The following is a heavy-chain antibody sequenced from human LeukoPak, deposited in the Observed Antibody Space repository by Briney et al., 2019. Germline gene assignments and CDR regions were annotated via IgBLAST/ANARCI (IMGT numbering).Heavy chain of an antibody. J-gene: IGHJ3*02. Sequence: GGALRLSCAASGFTLNNYSMNWVRQAPGKGLEWVSYISHTANDIYYRESVRGRFTISRDNAKNSVYLQMHSLRAEDTAVYYCAGDGTGVLPGDAFDIWSQGTMVTVSS. D-gene: IGHD1-1*01. CDR2: ISHTANDI. V-gene: IGHV3-21*05. CDR1: GFTLNNYS. CDR3: AGDGTGVLPGDAFDI.